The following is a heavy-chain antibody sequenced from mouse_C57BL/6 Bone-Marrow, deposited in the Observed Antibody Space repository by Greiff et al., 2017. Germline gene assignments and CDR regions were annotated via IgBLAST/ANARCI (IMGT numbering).Heavy chain of an antibody. J-gene: IGHJ4*01. V-gene: IGHV1-26*01. D-gene: IGHD2-3*01. Sequence: VQLQQSGPELVKPGASVKISCKASGYTFTDYYMNWVKQSHGKSLEWIGDINPNNGGTSYNQKFKGKATLTVDKSSSTAYMELRSLTSEDSAVYYCARGYDGYDYYAMDYWGQGTSVTVSS. CDR3: ARGYDGYDYYAMDY. CDR2: INPNNGGT. CDR1: GYTFTDYY.